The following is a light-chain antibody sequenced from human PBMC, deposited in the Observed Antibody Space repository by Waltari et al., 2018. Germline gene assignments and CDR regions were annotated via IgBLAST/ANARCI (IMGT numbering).Light chain of an antibody. CDR3: QQYNDGPPWT. V-gene: IGKV3-15*01. CDR2: GAS. CDR1: QSVSSN. Sequence: EIVMTQSPATLSVSPGERATLSCRASQSVSSNLAWYQRKPGQAPRLLIYGASSRATGIPARFSGSGSGTEFTLTISSLQSEDFAVYYCQQYNDGPPWTFGQGTKVEI. J-gene: IGKJ1*01.